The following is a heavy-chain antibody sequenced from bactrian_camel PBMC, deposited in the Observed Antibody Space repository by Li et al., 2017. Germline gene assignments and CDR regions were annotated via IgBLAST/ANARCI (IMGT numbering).Heavy chain of an antibody. CDR1: GYTDSGHC. J-gene: IGHJ4*01. CDR2: IYGGGGAP. Sequence: VQLVESGGRSVQAGRSLRLSCAASGYTDSGHCMGWYRQYPGKQREGVAAIYGGGGAPWNANSVKGRFTISQDSAKNTVYLQMIRLQPEDTAMYYCAARPVNTRACVAGGRYEFGYWGQGTQVTVS. CDR3: AARPVNTRACVAGGRYEFGY. V-gene: IGHV3S40*01. D-gene: IGHD1*01.